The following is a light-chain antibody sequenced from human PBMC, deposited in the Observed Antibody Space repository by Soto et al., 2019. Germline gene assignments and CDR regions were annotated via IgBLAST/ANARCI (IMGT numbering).Light chain of an antibody. V-gene: IGKV2-28*01. CDR1: QSLLHSNGYNY. J-gene: IGKJ2*01. CDR3: MQALQTPPT. Sequence: DIVMTQSPLSLPVTPGEPASISCRSSQSLLHSNGYNYLDWYLQKPGQSPQLLIYLGSNRASGVPDRLSGSGSGTDFTLKISRVDAEDVGVYYCMQALQTPPTFGQGTKREIK. CDR2: LGS.